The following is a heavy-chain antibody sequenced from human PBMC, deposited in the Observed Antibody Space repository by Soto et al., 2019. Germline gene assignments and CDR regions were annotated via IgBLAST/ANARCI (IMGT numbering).Heavy chain of an antibody. J-gene: IGHJ6*02. V-gene: IGHV3-48*02. Sequence: EVQLVESGGGLVQPGGSLRLSCAASGFTFSSYSMNWVRQAPGKGLEWVSYISSSSSTIYYADSVKGRFIISRDNAKNSLYLQMNSLRDEDTAVYYCARDKGDYGFYYYYGMDVWGQGTTVTVSS. CDR3: ARDKGDYGFYYYYGMDV. CDR1: GFTFSSYS. D-gene: IGHD3-10*01. CDR2: ISSSSSTI.